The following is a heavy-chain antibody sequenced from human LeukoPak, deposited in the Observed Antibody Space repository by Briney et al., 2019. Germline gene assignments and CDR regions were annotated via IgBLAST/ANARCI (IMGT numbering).Heavy chain of an antibody. CDR1: GFTFSNAW. V-gene: IGHV3-49*04. D-gene: IGHD5-24*01. J-gene: IGHJ4*02. CDR2: IRSKAYGGTT. Sequence: QTGGSLRLSCAASGFTFSNAWMSWVRQAPGKGLEWVGFIRSKAYGGTTEYAASVKGRFTISRDDSKSIAYLQMNSLKTEDTAVHYCTRRRWLQYYFDYWGQGTLVTVSS. CDR3: TRRRWLQYYFDY.